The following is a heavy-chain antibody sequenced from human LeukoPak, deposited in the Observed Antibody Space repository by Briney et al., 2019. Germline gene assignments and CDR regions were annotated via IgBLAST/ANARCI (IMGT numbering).Heavy chain of an antibody. V-gene: IGHV3-30*03. CDR3: ARDHRGYSYGSEQYHYYYMDV. CDR2: ISYDGSNK. D-gene: IGHD5-18*01. CDR1: GFTFSSHD. J-gene: IGHJ6*03. Sequence: GGSLRLSCAASGFTFSSHDMHWVRQAPGKGLEWVAVISYDGSNKYYADSVKGRFTISRDNSKNTLYLQMNSLRAEDTAVYYCARDHRGYSYGSEQYHYYYMDVWGKGTTVTVSS.